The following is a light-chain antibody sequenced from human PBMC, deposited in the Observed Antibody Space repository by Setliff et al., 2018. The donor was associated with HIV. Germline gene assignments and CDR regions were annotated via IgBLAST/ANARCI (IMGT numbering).Light chain of an antibody. CDR3: SSYAGSNNWV. CDR2: EVT. V-gene: IGLV2-8*01. CDR1: SSDVGTYDY. J-gene: IGLJ3*02. Sequence: QSALTQPPSASGSPGQSVTISCTGTSSDVGTYDYVSWYQQHPGKAPKLMMSEVTKRPSGVPDRFSGSKPGNTASLTVSGLQVEDEADYYCSSYAGSNNWVFGGGTKVTVL.